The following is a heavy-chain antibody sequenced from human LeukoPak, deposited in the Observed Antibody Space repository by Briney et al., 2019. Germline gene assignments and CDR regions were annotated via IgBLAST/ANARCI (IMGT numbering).Heavy chain of an antibody. Sequence: PGGSLRLSCAASGFTFGNAWMTWVRQAPGKGLEWVGRIKSKTDGGTTDYPAPVKGRFTISRDDSKNTPYLQMNSLKTEDTGVYYCSTQWMGYWGQGTLVTVSS. V-gene: IGHV3-15*01. D-gene: IGHD6-19*01. CDR2: IKSKTDGGTT. CDR1: GFTFGNAW. CDR3: STQWMGY. J-gene: IGHJ4*02.